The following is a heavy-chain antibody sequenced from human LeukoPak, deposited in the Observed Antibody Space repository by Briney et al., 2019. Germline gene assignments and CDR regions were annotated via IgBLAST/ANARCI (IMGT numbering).Heavy chain of an antibody. V-gene: IGHV1-18*01. J-gene: IGHJ4*02. CDR2: ISAYNGNT. Sequence: ASVKVSCKASGYTFTSYGISWVRQAPGQGLEWMGWISAYNGNTNYAQKLQSRVTMTTDTSTSTAYMELRSLRSDDTAVYYCAREALRYFDWLWNGIDYWGQGTLVTVSS. CDR1: GYTFTSYG. D-gene: IGHD3-9*01. CDR3: AREALRYFDWLWNGIDY.